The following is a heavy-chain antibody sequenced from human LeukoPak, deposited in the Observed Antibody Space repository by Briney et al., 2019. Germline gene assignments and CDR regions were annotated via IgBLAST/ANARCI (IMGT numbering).Heavy chain of an antibody. CDR3: ARQPSGTAAFDI. CDR2: IYSSGDS. Sequence: SETLSLTCAVSGDSINSYYWSWIRQPPGQGLEWIAYIYSSGDSNYNPSFKSRVTISVDTSKNQFSLKLTSVAAADTAISYCARQPSGTAAFDIWGQGTMVIVSS. CDR1: GDSINSYY. J-gene: IGHJ3*02. D-gene: IGHD1/OR15-1a*01. V-gene: IGHV4-59*08.